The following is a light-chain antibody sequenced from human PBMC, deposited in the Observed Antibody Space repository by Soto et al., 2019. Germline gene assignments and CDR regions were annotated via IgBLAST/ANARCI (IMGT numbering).Light chain of an antibody. J-gene: IGKJ1*01. CDR1: RGISNW. Sequence: DIQMTQSPSTLSASVGDRVTITCRASRGISNWLAWYQQKPGKAPKLLIYDVSSLESGVPSRLSGSGSGTEFTLTISSLQPDDSATYYCQQYDTFWTFGQGTKVDIK. CDR2: DVS. CDR3: QQYDTFWT. V-gene: IGKV1-5*01.